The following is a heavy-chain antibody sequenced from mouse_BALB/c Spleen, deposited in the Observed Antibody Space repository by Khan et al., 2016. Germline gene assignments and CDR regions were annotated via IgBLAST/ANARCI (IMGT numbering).Heavy chain of an antibody. V-gene: IGHV9-3-1*01. J-gene: IGHJ1*01. D-gene: IGHD1-1*01. Sequence: QIQLVQSGPELKTPGKTVTITCKASGYTFTNNGMNWVKQAPGKGLKWMGWINTYSGESTYANDFKGRFASSLDTSANTAHLQISNLKQEDAATDCCARYRYYSGRSRYFEVRGAGTTVTVSS. CDR1: GYTFTNNG. CDR2: INTYSGES. CDR3: ARYRYYSGRSRYFEV.